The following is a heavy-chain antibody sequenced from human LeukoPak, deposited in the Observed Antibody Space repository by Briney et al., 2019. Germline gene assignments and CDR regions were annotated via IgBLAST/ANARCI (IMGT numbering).Heavy chain of an antibody. CDR3: ARDQRSWYFDL. CDR2: MFYDGSKK. CDR1: GFTFSNYG. V-gene: IGHV3-33*01. Sequence: GGSLRLSCAASGFTFSNYGMHWFRQAPGKGLEWVAVMFYDGSKKYYADSVKGRFTISRDNSENTLYLQMNSLRAEDTAVYYCARDQRSWYFDLWGRGTLVTVSS. J-gene: IGHJ2*01.